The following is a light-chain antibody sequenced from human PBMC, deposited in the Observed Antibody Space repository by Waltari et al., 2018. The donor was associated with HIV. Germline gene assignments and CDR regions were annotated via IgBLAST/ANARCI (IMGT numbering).Light chain of an antibody. CDR3: ASFTGDNTVM. CDR1: DTDFSLYKF. CDR2: DVD. J-gene: IGLJ3*02. Sequence: AVTQPASVSGLPGQSTTISCTGDDTDFSLYKFVSWYQQHSGKPPRLILSDVDRRASGVSDRFSGSMSGNTASLTISGLRAEDEGHYYCASFTGDNTVMFGGGTEVTVL. V-gene: IGLV2-14*03.